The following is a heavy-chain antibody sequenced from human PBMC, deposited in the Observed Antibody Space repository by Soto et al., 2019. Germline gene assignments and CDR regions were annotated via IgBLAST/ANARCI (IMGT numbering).Heavy chain of an antibody. J-gene: IGHJ1*01. CDR3: AREGSGYNL. CDR1: GGSFSSFG. V-gene: IGHV1-69*13. Sequence: ASVKVSCKASGGSFSSFGISWVRQAPGQGLEWMGGIIPVFGRPNYAQRFRGRLTITADESTNTVYLELIDLRSEDTAVYYCAREGSGYNLWGQGTQVTVS. D-gene: IGHD5-12*01. CDR2: IIPVFGRP.